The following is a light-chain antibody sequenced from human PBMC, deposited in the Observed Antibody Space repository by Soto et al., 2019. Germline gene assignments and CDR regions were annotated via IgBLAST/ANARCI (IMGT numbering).Light chain of an antibody. Sequence: EIVLTQSPGTLSLSPGERATLSCRASQSVSSSYLAWYQQKPGQAPRLLIYGASSRATGIPDRFSGSRSGTDFTLTISRLEPEDFAVYYCQQYGNSPPWTFGQGTKVEIK. J-gene: IGKJ1*01. CDR2: GAS. CDR1: QSVSSSY. V-gene: IGKV3-20*01. CDR3: QQYGNSPPWT.